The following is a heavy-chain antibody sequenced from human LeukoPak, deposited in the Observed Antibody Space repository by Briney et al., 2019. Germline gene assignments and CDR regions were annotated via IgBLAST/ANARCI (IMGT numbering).Heavy chain of an antibody. V-gene: IGHV3-23*01. CDR3: AKELSAFDR. J-gene: IGHJ4*02. Sequence: PGGSLRLSCAASGFTFSSYAMSWVRQAPGKGLEWVSAIPASGGSTYYADSVKGQFTISRDNSKSTLYLQMDSLRAEDTAVYYGAKELSAFDRWGQGTLVTVSS. D-gene: IGHD4/OR15-4a*01. CDR2: IPASGGST. CDR1: GFTFSSYA.